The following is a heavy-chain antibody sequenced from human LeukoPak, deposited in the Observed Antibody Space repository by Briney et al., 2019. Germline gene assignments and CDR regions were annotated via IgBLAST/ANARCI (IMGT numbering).Heavy chain of an antibody. CDR2: MNPNSGNT. CDR1: GYTFTSYD. J-gene: IGHJ4*02. D-gene: IGHD3-3*01. Sequence: ASVKVSCKASGYTFTSYDINWVRQATGQGLEWMGWMNPNSGNTGYAQKFQGRVTMTRNTSISTAYMELSSLRSEDTAVYYCTRGLSIPLFGVVIPISYYFDYWGQGTLVTVSS. V-gene: IGHV1-8*01. CDR3: TRGLSIPLFGVVIPISYYFDY.